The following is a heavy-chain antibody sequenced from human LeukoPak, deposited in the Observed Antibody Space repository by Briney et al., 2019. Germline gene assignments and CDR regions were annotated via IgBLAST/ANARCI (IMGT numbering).Heavy chain of an antibody. V-gene: IGHV4-4*07. CDR1: GGSISSYY. D-gene: IGHD2-2*02. CDR2: IYTIGST. CDR3: ARVKGYCSSTSCYSYYYYMDV. J-gene: IGHJ6*03. Sequence: PSETLSLTCSVSGGSISSYYWSWIRQPAGKGLEWIGRIYTIGSTNYNPSLKSRVTMSVDTSKNQFSLKLSSVTAADTAVYYCARVKGYCSSTSCYSYYYYMDVWGKGTTVTVSS.